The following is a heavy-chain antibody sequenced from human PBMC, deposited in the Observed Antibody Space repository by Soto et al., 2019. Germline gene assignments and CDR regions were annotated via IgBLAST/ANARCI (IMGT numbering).Heavy chain of an antibody. J-gene: IGHJ4*02. CDR3: GRGGSDSPMAPGY. Sequence: PGGSLRLSCAASGFTFSSYGMSWVRQAPGEGLEWVSGISGSGGSTYYADSVKGRFTISRDNAKNTLYLQMNSLRAEDTAVFYCGRGGSDSPMAPGYWGQGTLVTVSS. D-gene: IGHD5-18*01. V-gene: IGHV3-23*01. CDR1: GFTFSSYG. CDR2: ISGSGGST.